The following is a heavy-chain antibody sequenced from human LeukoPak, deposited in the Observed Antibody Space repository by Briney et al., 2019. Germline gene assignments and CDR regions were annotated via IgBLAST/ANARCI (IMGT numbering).Heavy chain of an antibody. J-gene: IGHJ5*02. D-gene: IGHD2-2*01. V-gene: IGHV4-59*01. Sequence: SETLSLTCTVSGGSISSYHWSWIRQPPGKGLEWIGYIHNSGNTNYNPSLQSRVTMSLDLSKNQFSLRLNSVTAADTAVYYCARDPGTTSRTWKFDPWGQGTLVTVSS. CDR2: IHNSGNT. CDR3: ARDPGTTSRTWKFDP. CDR1: GGSISSYH.